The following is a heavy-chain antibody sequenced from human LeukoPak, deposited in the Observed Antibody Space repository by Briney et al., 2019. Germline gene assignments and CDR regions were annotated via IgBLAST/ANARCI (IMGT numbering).Heavy chain of an antibody. D-gene: IGHD3-10*01. Sequence: PGGSLRLSCAASGFTFSSYTMNWVRQAPGKGLEWVSSITTSSTYIYYADSVRGRFTISRDNAKNPLYLRMSSLRVEDTAVYYCARGEGYYASGSYYIDYWGQGTLVTVSS. CDR2: ITTSSTYI. CDR1: GFTFSSYT. J-gene: IGHJ4*02. CDR3: ARGEGYYASGSYYIDY. V-gene: IGHV3-21*01.